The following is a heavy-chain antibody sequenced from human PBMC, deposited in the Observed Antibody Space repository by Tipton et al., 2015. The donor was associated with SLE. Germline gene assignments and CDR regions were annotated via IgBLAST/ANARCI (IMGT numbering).Heavy chain of an antibody. CDR1: GFTFSSYS. V-gene: IGHV3-21*01. J-gene: IGHJ4*02. CDR3: ARHSATGLFDY. Sequence: SLRLSCEVSGFTFSSYSMNWVRQAPGKGLEWVSSISSYSIYMHYADSVKGRFTISRDNARNTLYLEMNSLRAEDTAVYYCARHSATGLFDYWGQGTLVTVSS. D-gene: IGHD1-14*01. CDR2: ISSYSIYM.